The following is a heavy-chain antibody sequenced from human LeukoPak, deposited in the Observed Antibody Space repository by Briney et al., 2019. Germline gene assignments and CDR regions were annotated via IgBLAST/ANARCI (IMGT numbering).Heavy chain of an antibody. J-gene: IGHJ4*02. CDR2: ISYDGSKK. V-gene: IGHV3-30-3*01. CDR1: GFSFSGYS. D-gene: IGHD1-26*01. Sequence: GGSLRLSCAASGFSFSGYSMHWVRQAPGKGLEWVAVISYDGSKKDYADSVKGRFTISRDNSKNTLYLQMNSLRAEDTAVYYCAKGGKWDVTPFDYWGQGTLVTVSS. CDR3: AKGGKWDVTPFDY.